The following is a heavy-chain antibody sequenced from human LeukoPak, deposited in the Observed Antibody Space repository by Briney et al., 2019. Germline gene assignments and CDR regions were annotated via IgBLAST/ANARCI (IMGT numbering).Heavy chain of an antibody. CDR1: GFTFSSYA. CDR3: DRNCSSNSCYIH. CDR2: ISGSGGST. V-gene: IGHV3-23*01. Sequence: PGGSLRLSCAASGFTFSSYAMSWVRQAPGKGLEWVSAISGSGGSTYYADSVKGRFTISRDNSKNTLYLQMNSLRAEDTAVYYCDRNCSSNSCYIHWGQGTLVTVSS. J-gene: IGHJ4*02. D-gene: IGHD2-2*02.